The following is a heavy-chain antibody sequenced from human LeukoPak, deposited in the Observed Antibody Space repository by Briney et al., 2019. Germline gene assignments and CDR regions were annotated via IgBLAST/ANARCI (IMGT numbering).Heavy chain of an antibody. Sequence: GGSLRLSCAASGFTLSSYSMNWVRQAPGKGLEWVSSISSSSSYIYYADSVKGRFTISRDNAKNSLYLQMNSLRAEDTAVYYCARGSARRKNAFDIWGQGTMVTVSS. J-gene: IGHJ3*02. CDR1: GFTLSSYS. CDR3: ARGSARRKNAFDI. V-gene: IGHV3-21*01. CDR2: ISSSSSYI.